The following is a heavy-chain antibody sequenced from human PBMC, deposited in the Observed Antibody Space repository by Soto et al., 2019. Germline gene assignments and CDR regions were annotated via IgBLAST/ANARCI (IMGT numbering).Heavy chain of an antibody. Sequence: KQSQTLSLTCAISGDSVSSNSAAWNWIRQSPSRGLEWLGRTYYRSKWYNDYAVSVKSRITINPDTSKNQFSLQLNSVTPEDTAVYYCARDSSRPQPYAEITGYYYYGMDVWGQGTTVTVSS. V-gene: IGHV6-1*01. CDR2: TYYRSKWYN. D-gene: IGHD6-13*01. CDR3: ARDSSRPQPYAEITGYYYYGMDV. CDR1: GDSVSSNSAA. J-gene: IGHJ6*02.